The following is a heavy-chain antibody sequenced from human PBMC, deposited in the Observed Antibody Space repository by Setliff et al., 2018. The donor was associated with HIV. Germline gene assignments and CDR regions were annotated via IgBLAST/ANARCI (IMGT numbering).Heavy chain of an antibody. Sequence: SETLSLTCAVSGYSIGSGSFWGWIRQPPGKGLEWIATIPHNGGTYYNPDPSLTGRVTISVDTSKNQFSLRLSSVTAGDTAVYYCTRRRGPMVRGVDPTPSYYFDYWGQGTLVTVSS. V-gene: IGHV4-38-2*01. D-gene: IGHD3-10*01. CDR1: GYSIGSGSF. CDR3: TRRRGPMVRGVDPTPSYYFDY. CDR2: IPHNGGT. J-gene: IGHJ4*02.